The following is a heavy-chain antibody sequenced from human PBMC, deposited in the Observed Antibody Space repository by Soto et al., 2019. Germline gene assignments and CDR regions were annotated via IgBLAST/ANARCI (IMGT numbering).Heavy chain of an antibody. Sequence: EVQLLESGGGLVQPGGSLRLSCAASGFTFSTYAMSWVRRAPGKGLEWVSAISTSGAGTYYADSVKGRFTISRDNSKDTLYLQMNSLRAEDTAVYYCAKGDSGSFSYFDYWGQGTLVTVSS. V-gene: IGHV3-23*01. CDR3: AKGDSGSFSYFDY. J-gene: IGHJ4*02. D-gene: IGHD1-26*01. CDR1: GFTFSTYA. CDR2: ISTSGAGT.